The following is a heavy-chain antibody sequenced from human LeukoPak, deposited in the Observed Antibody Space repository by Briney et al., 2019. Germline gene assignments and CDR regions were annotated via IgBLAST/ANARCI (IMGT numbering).Heavy chain of an antibody. CDR2: IYSGGST. V-gene: IGHV3-53*01. D-gene: IGHD3-22*01. J-gene: IGHJ4*02. CDR3: ARAGYYYDSSGYYYVDY. Sequence: GGSLRLSCAASGFTVSSNYMSWVRQAPGKGLEWVSVIYSGGSTHYADSVKGRFTISRDNSKNTLYLQMNSLRAEDTAVYYCARAGYYYDSSGYYYVDYWGQGTLVTVSS. CDR1: GFTVSSNY.